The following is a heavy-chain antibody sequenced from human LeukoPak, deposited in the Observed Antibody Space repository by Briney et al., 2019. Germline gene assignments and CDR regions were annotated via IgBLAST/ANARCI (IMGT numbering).Heavy chain of an antibody. D-gene: IGHD3-10*01. V-gene: IGHV1-46*01. Sequence: ASVKVSCKASGYTFTSYYMHWVRQAPGQGLEWMGIINPSGGSTSYAQKFQGRVTMTRDTSTSTVYMELSSLRSEDTAVYYCAKDRAYGSGSYYNAGGYWGQGTLVTVSS. CDR1: GYTFTSYY. J-gene: IGHJ4*02. CDR2: INPSGGST. CDR3: AKDRAYGSGSYYNAGGY.